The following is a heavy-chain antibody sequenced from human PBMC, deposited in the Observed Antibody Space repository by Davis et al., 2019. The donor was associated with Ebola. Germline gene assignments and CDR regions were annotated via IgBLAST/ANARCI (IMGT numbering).Heavy chain of an antibody. Sequence: MPSETLSLTCAVYGGSFSGYYWSWIRQPPGKGLEWIGEINHSGSTNYNPSLKSRVTIPVDTSKNQFSLKLSSVTAADTAVYYCAREDSVVSRGMDVWGQGTTVTVSS. J-gene: IGHJ6*02. D-gene: IGHD2-2*01. CDR3: AREDSVVSRGMDV. CDR2: INHSGST. V-gene: IGHV4-34*01. CDR1: GGSFSGYY.